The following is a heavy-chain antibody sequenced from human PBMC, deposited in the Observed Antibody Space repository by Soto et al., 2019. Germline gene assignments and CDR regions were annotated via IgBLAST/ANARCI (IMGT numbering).Heavy chain of an antibody. V-gene: IGHV3-23*01. J-gene: IGHJ3*02. CDR3: AKDFQQWLGHGFDI. Sequence: EVQLLESGGGLVQPGGSLKLSCAASGLTFRNYAMSWVRQAPGKGLEWVSGISGSASHTKDADSVKGRFTISRDNSRNTLYLQMNSLRDEDTAVYYCAKDFQQWLGHGFDIWGQGTMVTVTS. CDR1: GLTFRNYA. CDR2: ISGSASHT. D-gene: IGHD6-19*01.